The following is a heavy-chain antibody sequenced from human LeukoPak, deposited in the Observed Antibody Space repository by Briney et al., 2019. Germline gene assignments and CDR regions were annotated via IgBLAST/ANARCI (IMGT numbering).Heavy chain of an antibody. CDR2: INHTGST. D-gene: IGHD3-9*01. CDR1: GGSLSGAY. J-gene: IGHJ4*02. V-gene: IGHV4-34*01. CDR3: ARGPVRLARPYDY. Sequence: PSETLTLTCTVQGGSLSGAYWTWIRQPPGKGLEWIGEINHTGSTNYNPSFKSRVTMSADTPKNQFSLNLTSVTAADTALYYCARGPVRLARPYDYWGQGTLVTVSS.